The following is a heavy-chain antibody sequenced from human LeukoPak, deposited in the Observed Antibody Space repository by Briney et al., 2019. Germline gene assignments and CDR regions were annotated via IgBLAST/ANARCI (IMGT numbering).Heavy chain of an antibody. CDR1: GGTISSSSYY. CDR3: AVEYGSGIYPLGY. CDR2: IYYSGNT. V-gene: IGHV4-39*01. D-gene: IGHD3-10*01. J-gene: IGHJ4*02. Sequence: SSETLSLTCTVSGGTISSSSYYWGWIRQPPGKGLEWIGSIYYSGNTYYNPSLKSRVTISVDTSKNQFSLKLSSVTAADTAVYYCAVEYGSGIYPLGYWGQGTLVTVSS.